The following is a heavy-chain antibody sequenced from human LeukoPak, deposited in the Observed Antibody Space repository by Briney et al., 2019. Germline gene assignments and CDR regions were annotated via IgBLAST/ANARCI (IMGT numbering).Heavy chain of an antibody. CDR1: GGSIISYY. Sequence: SAALSLTCSVSGGSIISYYWSWIRQPPGKGLEWIGHIYTSGSTNYNPSLKSRVTISVDTSKNQFSLKLSSVTAADTAVYYCARQTHYYYYYMDVWGKGTTVTVSS. V-gene: IGHV4-4*09. J-gene: IGHJ6*03. CDR3: ARQTHYYYYYMDV. CDR2: IYTSGST.